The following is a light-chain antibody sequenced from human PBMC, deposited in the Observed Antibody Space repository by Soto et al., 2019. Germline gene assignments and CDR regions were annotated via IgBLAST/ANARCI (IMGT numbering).Light chain of an antibody. J-gene: IGKJ1*01. Sequence: EFVLTPSPGPLSLSPGERATLSCSASQSISNSYLAWDQQKPGQAPRLLIYGASSRATGIPDRFSGSGSVTDFTLTISRLEPEDFAVYFCQQDGISPRTFGQGTKVDI. CDR2: GAS. V-gene: IGKV3-20*01. CDR3: QQDGISPRT. CDR1: QSISNSY.